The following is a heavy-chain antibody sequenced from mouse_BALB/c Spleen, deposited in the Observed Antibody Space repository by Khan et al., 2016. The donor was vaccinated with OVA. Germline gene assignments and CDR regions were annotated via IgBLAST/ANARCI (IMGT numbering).Heavy chain of an antibody. CDR3: TRSYDSYYFDY. Sequence: VQLQQSGTVLARPGASVKMSCKASGYSFTNYWMHWVQQRPGKGLEWMGAIYPEIRDPRYNRKLKGRAKLTAVTSASTSYMELSSLTNEDSAVYYCTRSYDSYYFDYWGQGTTLTVSS. D-gene: IGHD2-4*01. CDR2: IYPEIRDP. J-gene: IGHJ2*01. V-gene: IGHV1-5*01. CDR1: GYSFTNYW.